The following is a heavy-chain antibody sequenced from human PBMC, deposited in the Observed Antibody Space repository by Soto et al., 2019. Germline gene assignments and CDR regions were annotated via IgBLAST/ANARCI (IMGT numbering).Heavy chain of an antibody. J-gene: IGHJ6*03. Sequence: PGGSLRLSCAASGFTFSSYWMSWVRQAPGKGLEWVANIKQDGSEKYYVDSVKGRFTISRDNAKNSLYLQMNSLRAEDTAVYYYARDTAGYYYYYYYYMDVWGKGTTVTVSS. D-gene: IGHD1-26*01. CDR3: ARDTAGYYYYYYYYMDV. CDR1: GFTFSSYW. V-gene: IGHV3-7*01. CDR2: IKQDGSEK.